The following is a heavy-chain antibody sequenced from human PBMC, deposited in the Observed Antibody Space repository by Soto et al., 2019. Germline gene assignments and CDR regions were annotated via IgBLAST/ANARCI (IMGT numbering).Heavy chain of an antibody. J-gene: IGHJ4*02. V-gene: IGHV1-18*01. Sequence: QVHLVQSGAEVKKPGASVKVSCKASGYTFTSYGITWVRQAPGQGLEWMGWISAHNGNTDYAQKLQGRVIVTRDTSTSTAYMELRSLISEDTDVYYCARGRYGDYWGQGALVTVSS. CDR2: ISAHNGNT. CDR3: ARGRYGDY. CDR1: GYTFTSYG. D-gene: IGHD1-1*01.